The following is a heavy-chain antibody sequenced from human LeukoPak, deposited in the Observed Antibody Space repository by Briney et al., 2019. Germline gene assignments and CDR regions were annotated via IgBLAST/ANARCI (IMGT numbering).Heavy chain of an antibody. V-gene: IGHV3-33*01. CDR2: IWYDGSNE. CDR1: GFTFSHYG. D-gene: IGHD4-23*01. Sequence: GGSLRLSCAASGFTFSHYGMHWVRQAPGKGLEWVAVIWYDGSNEYYADSVKGQFTISRDNSKNTLYLQMNSLRAEDTAVYYCARGRGGDYGGNSGHFDYWGQGALVTVSS. J-gene: IGHJ4*02. CDR3: ARGRGGDYGGNSGHFDY.